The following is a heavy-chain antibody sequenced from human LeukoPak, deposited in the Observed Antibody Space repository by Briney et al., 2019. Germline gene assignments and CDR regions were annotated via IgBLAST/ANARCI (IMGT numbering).Heavy chain of an antibody. J-gene: IGHJ4*02. CDR3: ARGADSGYSSDN. D-gene: IGHD3-9*01. V-gene: IGHV3-74*01. CDR2: INSDGRST. Sequence: PGGSLRLSCVASGFTFSNYWMHWVRQAPGKGLVWVSRINSDGRSTNYADSVKGRFTISRDNAKNTLYLQMNSLRAEDTAVYYCARGADSGYSSDNWGQGTLVRVSS. CDR1: GFTFSNYW.